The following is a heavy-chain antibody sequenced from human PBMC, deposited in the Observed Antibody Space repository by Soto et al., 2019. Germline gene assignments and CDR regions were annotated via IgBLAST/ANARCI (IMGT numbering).Heavy chain of an antibody. D-gene: IGHD6-19*01. J-gene: IGHJ6*02. CDR2: IWCDGSNK. V-gene: IGHV3-33*01. Sequence: QVQLVESGGGVVQPGRSLRLSCAASGFTFSSYGMHWVRQAPGKGLEWVAVIWCDGSNKYYADSVKGRFTISRDNSKNTLYLQMNSLRAEDTAVYYCARETVADYGMDVWGQGTTVTVSS. CDR1: GFTFSSYG. CDR3: ARETVADYGMDV.